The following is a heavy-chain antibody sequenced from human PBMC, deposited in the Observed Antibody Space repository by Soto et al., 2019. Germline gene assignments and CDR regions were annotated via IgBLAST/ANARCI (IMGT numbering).Heavy chain of an antibody. CDR2: FRTGGDDGTT. D-gene: IGHD3-10*01. CDR1: GFTFSSYS. V-gene: IGHV3-23*01. CDR3: AKKVNSGPGSQYFDY. J-gene: IGHJ4*02. Sequence: GGSLRLSCAASGFTFSSYSMSWVRQAPGKGLEWVSGFRTGGDDGTTYYADSVKGRFTISRDDSKNTLFLQMNSLRVEDTAIYYCAKKVNSGPGSQYFDYWGQGTLVTVSS.